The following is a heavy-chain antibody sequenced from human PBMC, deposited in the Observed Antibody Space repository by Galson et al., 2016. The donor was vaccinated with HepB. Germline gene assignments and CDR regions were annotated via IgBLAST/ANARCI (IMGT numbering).Heavy chain of an antibody. Sequence: SLRLSCAVSGLSVSDAWMTWVRQAPGKGLEWVGNIRNNRDGGTADYGAPVKGRFTISRDDSKNTLYLQMSSLKTDDTAVYFCTTWDWGLDCWGQGTLVTVSS. J-gene: IGHJ4*02. CDR2: IRNNRDGGTA. CDR3: TTWDWGLDC. CDR1: GLSVSDAW. V-gene: IGHV3-15*05. D-gene: IGHD3/OR15-3a*01.